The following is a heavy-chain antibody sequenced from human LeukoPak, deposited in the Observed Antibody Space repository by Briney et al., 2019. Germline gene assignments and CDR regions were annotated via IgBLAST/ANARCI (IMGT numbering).Heavy chain of an antibody. D-gene: IGHD3-10*01. CDR2: IKQDESEK. CDR1: GFTFSSYW. V-gene: IGHV3-7*01. CDR3: ARVNDYDSGSLYRPIDY. Sequence: GGSLRLSCAASGFTFSSYWMSWVRQAPGKGLEWVANIKQDESEKNYVDSVKGRFTISRDNVKNSLYLQMNSLRAEDTAVYSCARVNDYDSGSLYRPIDYWGQGTLVTVSS. J-gene: IGHJ4*02.